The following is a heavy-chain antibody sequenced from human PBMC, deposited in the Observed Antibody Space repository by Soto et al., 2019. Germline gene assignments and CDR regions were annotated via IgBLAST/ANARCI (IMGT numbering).Heavy chain of an antibody. Sequence: SVTVSCTASGGTFSSYASSWVRQAPGQGLEWMGGIIPIFGTANYAQKFQGRVTITADESTSTAYMELSSLRSEDTAIYYCAAAWSSSLLFQSWGQGTLVPVSS. V-gene: IGHV1-69*13. CDR1: GGTFSSYA. J-gene: IGHJ5*02. D-gene: IGHD6-13*01. CDR2: IIPIFGTA. CDR3: AAAWSSSLLFQS.